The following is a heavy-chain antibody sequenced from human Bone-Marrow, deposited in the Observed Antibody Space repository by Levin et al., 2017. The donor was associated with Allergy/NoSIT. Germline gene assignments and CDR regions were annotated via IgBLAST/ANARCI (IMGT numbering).Heavy chain of an antibody. V-gene: IGHV4-31*03. D-gene: IGHD2-15*01. CDR1: GDSISSGGYY. CDR2: IDHTGSF. CDR3: ARAGGPKQDIVVVVPASAHYFDH. J-gene: IGHJ4*02. Sequence: SETLSLTCTVSGDSISSGGYYWTWIRQYPGTGLEWIGHIDHTGSFYFKPSLKSRVTISMDTSKNQFFLRLTSVTAADTAMYYCARAGGPKQDIVVVVPASAHYFDHWGQGILVTVSS.